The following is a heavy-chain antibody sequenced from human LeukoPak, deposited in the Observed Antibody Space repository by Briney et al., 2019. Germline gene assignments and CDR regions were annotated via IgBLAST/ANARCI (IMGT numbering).Heavy chain of an antibody. CDR3: AKFLRSAGMSG. Sequence: GGSLRLSCAASGFTFSSYAMSWVRQAPGKGLEWVSAISGSGGSTYYADSVKGRFTISRDNSKNRLYVQMNSLRAEDTAEYYCAKFLRSAGMSGWGQGTLVTVSS. D-gene: IGHD6-19*01. CDR1: GFTFSSYA. V-gene: IGHV3-23*01. CDR2: ISGSGGST. J-gene: IGHJ4*02.